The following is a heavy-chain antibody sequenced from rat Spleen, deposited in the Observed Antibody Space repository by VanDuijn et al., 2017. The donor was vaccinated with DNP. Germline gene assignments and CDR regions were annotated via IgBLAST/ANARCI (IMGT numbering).Heavy chain of an antibody. CDR1: GFNFNDYW. V-gene: IGHV4-2*01. CDR3: VRVVDYHDGGDGDALDA. Sequence: EVKLVESGGGLVQPGRSLKLSCAASGFNFNDYWMGWVRQAPGKGLEWIAEINKDSRTIKYSPSLKEKLTISRDNAQNTLFLQMSKLGSEDTAIYYCVRVVDYHDGGDGDALDAWGQGTSVTVSS. CDR2: INKDSRTI. J-gene: IGHJ4*01. D-gene: IGHD1-12*02.